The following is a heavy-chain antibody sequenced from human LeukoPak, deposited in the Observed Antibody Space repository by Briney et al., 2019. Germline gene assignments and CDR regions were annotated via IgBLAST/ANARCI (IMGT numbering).Heavy chain of an antibody. V-gene: IGHV4-59*01. CDR1: GGSISSYY. CDR2: IYYSGST. CDR3: ARETSQKGAHYMDV. D-gene: IGHD3-16*01. Sequence: SETLSLTCTVSGGSISSYYWSWTRQPPGRGLEWIGYIYYSGSTNYNPSLQSRVTISVDTSKNQFSLKLSSVTAADTAVYYCARETSQKGAHYMDVWGKGTTVTISS. J-gene: IGHJ6*03.